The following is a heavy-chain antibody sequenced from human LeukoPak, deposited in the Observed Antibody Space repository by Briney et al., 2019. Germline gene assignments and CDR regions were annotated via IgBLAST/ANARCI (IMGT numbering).Heavy chain of an antibody. Sequence: GGSLRLSCAASGFTFSSYSMNWVRQAPGKGLEWVSSISSSSSYIYYADSVKGRFTISRDNAKNSLYLQMNSLRAEGTAVYYCARDTDPYCGGDCDRDYWGQGTLVTVSS. J-gene: IGHJ4*02. CDR2: ISSSSSYI. CDR1: GFTFSSYS. V-gene: IGHV3-21*01. D-gene: IGHD2-21*02. CDR3: ARDTDPYCGGDCDRDY.